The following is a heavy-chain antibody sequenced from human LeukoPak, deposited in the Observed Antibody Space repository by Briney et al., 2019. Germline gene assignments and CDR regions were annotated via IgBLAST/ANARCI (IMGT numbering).Heavy chain of an antibody. Sequence: RAGGSLRLSCAASGFTFSDYYMSWIRQAPGKGLEWVSYISSSGSTIYYADSVKGRFTTSRDNAKNSLYLQMNSLRAEDTAVYYCARDSRSSGYLGYWGQGTLVTVSS. CDR3: ARDSRSSGYLGY. CDR1: GFTFSDYY. J-gene: IGHJ4*02. CDR2: ISSSGSTI. V-gene: IGHV3-11*01. D-gene: IGHD3-22*01.